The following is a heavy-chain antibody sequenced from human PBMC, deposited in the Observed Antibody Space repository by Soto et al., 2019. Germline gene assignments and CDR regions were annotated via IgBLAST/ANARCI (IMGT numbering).Heavy chain of an antibody. CDR3: GRESVGVAGTDFDN. CDR2: IWYDGSNK. V-gene: IGHV3-33*01. D-gene: IGHD6-19*01. CDR1: GFSFSSYG. Sequence: GGSLRLSCAASGFSFSSYGMHWVRQAPGKGLAWVAVIWYDGSNKYYADSVKGRFTISRDNSMYTLYLEMNSLRAEDTPVYYCGRESVGVAGTDFDNRGRGTLVTVSS. J-gene: IGHJ4*02.